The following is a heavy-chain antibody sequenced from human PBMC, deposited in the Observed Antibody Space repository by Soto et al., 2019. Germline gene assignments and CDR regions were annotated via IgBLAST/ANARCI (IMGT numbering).Heavy chain of an antibody. V-gene: IGHV4-39*01. CDR3: ASVDYGDYVGDY. CDR2: IYYSGST. J-gene: IGHJ4*02. D-gene: IGHD4-17*01. CDR1: GGSISSSSYY. Sequence: SETLSLTCTVSGGSISSSSYYWGWIRQPPGKGLEWIGSIYYSGSTYYNPSLKSRVTISVDTSKNQFSLKLSSVTAADTAVYYCASVDYGDYVGDYWGQGTLVTVSS.